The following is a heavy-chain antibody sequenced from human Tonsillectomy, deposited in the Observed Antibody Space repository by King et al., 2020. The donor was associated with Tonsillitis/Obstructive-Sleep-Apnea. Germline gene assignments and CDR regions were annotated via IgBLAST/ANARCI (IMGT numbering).Heavy chain of an antibody. V-gene: IGHV5-10-1*01. CDR3: ARGANNDHYSDHYYSMDV. D-gene: IGHD4/OR15-4a*01. CDR1: GYIFTNYW. J-gene: IGHJ6*02. CDR2: IDPSDSYT. Sequence: QLVQSGVEVKKPGESLRISCQGSGYIFTNYWINWVRQMPGKGLEWMGTIDPSDSYTNYSPSFQGHVSFSADKSISTAYMQWSSLKASDTAMYYCARGANNDHYSDHYYSMDVWGQGTTVTVSS.